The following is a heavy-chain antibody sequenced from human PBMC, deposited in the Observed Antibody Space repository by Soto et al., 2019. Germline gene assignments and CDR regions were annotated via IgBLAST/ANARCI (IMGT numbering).Heavy chain of an antibody. CDR3: ARAVRTGFYGIDV. Sequence: QVQLVQSGAEVKKPGSSVKVSCRASGDSFSNYAVNWLRQAPGRGLEWMGGLIPVFGTSNYAEKFQGRVTIIADESTSTAYTELSSLTSEDTAVYYCARAVRTGFYGIDVWGQGTTVSVSS. V-gene: IGHV1-69*01. CDR1: GDSFSNYA. J-gene: IGHJ6*02. CDR2: LIPVFGTS.